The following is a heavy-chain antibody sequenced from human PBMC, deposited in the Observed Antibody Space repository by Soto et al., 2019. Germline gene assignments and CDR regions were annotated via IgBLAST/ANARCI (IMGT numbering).Heavy chain of an antibody. Sequence: SVKVSCNASGGTFISYASIWVRQAPGQGLEWMGGIIPIFGTANYAQKFQGRVTITADESTSTAYMELSSLRSEDTAVYYCARNSMVRGVHSGYYYGMDVWGQGTTVTVSS. D-gene: IGHD3-10*01. CDR3: ARNSMVRGVHSGYYYGMDV. V-gene: IGHV1-69*01. CDR2: IIPIFGTA. J-gene: IGHJ6*02. CDR1: GGTFISYA.